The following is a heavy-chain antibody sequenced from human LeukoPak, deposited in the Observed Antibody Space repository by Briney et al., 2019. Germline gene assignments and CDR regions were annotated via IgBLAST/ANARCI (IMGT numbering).Heavy chain of an antibody. Sequence: GGSLRLSCTASGFTFGDYAMSWFRQAPGEGLEWVGFIRSKAYGGTTEYAASVKGRFTISRDDSKSIAYLQMNSLKTEDTAVYYCTRVRGSSGWYQWFDPWGQGTLVTVSS. CDR3: TRVRGSSGWYQWFDP. D-gene: IGHD6-19*01. CDR1: GFTFGDYA. CDR2: IRSKAYGGTT. J-gene: IGHJ5*02. V-gene: IGHV3-49*03.